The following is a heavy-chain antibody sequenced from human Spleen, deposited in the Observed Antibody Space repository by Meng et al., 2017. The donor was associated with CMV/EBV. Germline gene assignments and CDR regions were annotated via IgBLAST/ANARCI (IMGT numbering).Heavy chain of an antibody. Sequence: GESLKISCAGTGFTFHSYGMHWVRQAPGKGLEYVSAITGNGGSTYYADSVKGRFTISRDNSKNTLYLQMGSLRAEDTAVYYCARAPRWGSSPSNWGQGTLVTVSS. CDR3: ARAPRWGSSPSN. D-gene: IGHD6-13*01. CDR2: ITGNGGST. CDR1: GFTFHSYG. J-gene: IGHJ4*02. V-gene: IGHV3-64*02.